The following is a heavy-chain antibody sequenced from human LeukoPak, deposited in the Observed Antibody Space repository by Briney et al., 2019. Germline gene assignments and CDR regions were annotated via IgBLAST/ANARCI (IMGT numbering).Heavy chain of an antibody. Sequence: SETLSHTCAVYGGSFSGYYWSWIRQPPGKGLEWIGEINHSGSTNYNPSLKSRVTISVDTSKNQFSLKLSSVTAADTAVYYCARGLELAHYFDYWGQGTLVTVSS. V-gene: IGHV4-34*01. CDR1: GGSFSGYY. CDR3: ARGLELAHYFDY. D-gene: IGHD1-7*01. J-gene: IGHJ4*02. CDR2: INHSGST.